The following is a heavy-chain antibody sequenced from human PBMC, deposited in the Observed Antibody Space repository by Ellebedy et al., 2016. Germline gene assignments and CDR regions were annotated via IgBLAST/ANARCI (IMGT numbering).Heavy chain of an antibody. V-gene: IGHV4-39*01. Sequence: GSLRLXCTVSGGSISSSPYYWGWIRQPPGKGLEWIGSIYYSGSTSYYNPSLKSRVTTSVDTSKNQFSLEMTSVTAADTAVYYCARGERGVAEAGKAHWDFWGQGNLVTVSS. CDR3: ARGERGVAEAGKAHWDF. J-gene: IGHJ4*02. D-gene: IGHD6-13*01. CDR2: IYYSGSTS. CDR1: GGSISSSPYY.